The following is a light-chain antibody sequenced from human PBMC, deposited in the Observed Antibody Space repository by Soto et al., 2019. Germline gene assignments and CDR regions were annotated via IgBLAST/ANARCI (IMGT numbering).Light chain of an antibody. CDR1: HSIDNY. J-gene: IGKJ2*02. V-gene: IGKV1-39*01. CDR3: QQRGKWPST. CDR2: AAS. Sequence: DIQMTQSPSSLSASVGDRVTITCRASHSIDNYLSWYQQKPGKAPKLLIYAASNLQRGVSSRFSGSGSGTDFTLTIDSLQPDDFAIYYCQQRGKWPSTFGPGTKVEMK.